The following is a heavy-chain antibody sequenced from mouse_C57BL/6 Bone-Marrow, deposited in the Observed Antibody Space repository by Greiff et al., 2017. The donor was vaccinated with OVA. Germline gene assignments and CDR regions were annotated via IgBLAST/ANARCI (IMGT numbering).Heavy chain of an antibody. D-gene: IGHD1-1*01. V-gene: IGHV1-50*01. CDR1: GYTFTSYW. CDR3: ARASIYYYGSSRDYFDY. CDR2: IDPSDSYT. Sequence: QVQLQQPGAELVKPGASVKLSCKASGYTFTSYWMQWVKQRPGQGLEWIGEIDPSDSYTNYNQKFKGKATLTVDTSSSTAYMQLSSLTSEDSAVYYCARASIYYYGSSRDYFDYWGQGTTLTVSS. J-gene: IGHJ2*01.